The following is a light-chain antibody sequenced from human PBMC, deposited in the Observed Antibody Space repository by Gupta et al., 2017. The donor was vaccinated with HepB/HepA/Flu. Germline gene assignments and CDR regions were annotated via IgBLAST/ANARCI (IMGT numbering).Light chain of an antibody. CDR1: SSDVGGYNY. CDR2: EVS. J-gene: IGLJ2*01. CDR3: SSYAGLIGV. Sequence: QSALTQPPSASGSPGQSVTISCPGTSSDVGGYNYVSWYQRHPGKAPELMIYEVSKRPSGVPDRFSGSKSGNTASLTVSGLQAEDEADYYCSSYAGLIGVFGGGTKLTVL. V-gene: IGLV2-8*01.